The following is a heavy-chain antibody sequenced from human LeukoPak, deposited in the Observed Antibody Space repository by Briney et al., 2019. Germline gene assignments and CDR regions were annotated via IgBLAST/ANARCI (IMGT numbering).Heavy chain of an antibody. CDR3: TTDLEWVGGSY. CDR1: GITFINAW. D-gene: IGHD6-19*01. V-gene: IGHV3-15*01. J-gene: IGHJ4*02. Sequence: GGSLRLSCAASGITFINAWMTWVRQTPGRGLEWLGRIKSEADGGTTEYAAPVIGRFTISRDDSKNTLYLQMNSLKTEDTGIYYCTTDLEWVGGSYWGQGALVTVSS. CDR2: IKSEADGGTT.